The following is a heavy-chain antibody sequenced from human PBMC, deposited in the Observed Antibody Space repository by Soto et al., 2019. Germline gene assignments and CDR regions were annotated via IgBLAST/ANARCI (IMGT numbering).Heavy chain of an antibody. D-gene: IGHD2-15*01. V-gene: IGHV3-33*01. CDR2: IWSDGTRK. Sequence: QVQLVESGGGVVQPGRSLTLSCTASGFTFNNYGMHWVRQAPGRGLEWVAVIWSDGTRKYYAVSVKGRFTISRDISRDTLYLQMNSLRAEDTSTYYCARGGGVAGAFDIWGQGTMVTVSS. CDR1: GFTFNNYG. CDR3: ARGGGVAGAFDI. J-gene: IGHJ3*02.